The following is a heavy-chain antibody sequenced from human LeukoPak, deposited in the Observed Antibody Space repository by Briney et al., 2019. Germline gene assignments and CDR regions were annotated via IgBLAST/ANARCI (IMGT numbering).Heavy chain of an antibody. V-gene: IGHV3-48*04. CDR1: GFTFSSYS. CDR3: ASRRYSSGWYYFDY. Sequence: PGGSLRLSRAASGFTFSSYSMNWVRQAPGKGLEWVSYISSSSSTIYYADSVKGRFTISRDNAKNSLYLQMNSLRAEDTAVYYCASRRYSSGWYYFDYWGQGTLVTVSS. J-gene: IGHJ4*02. CDR2: ISSSSSTI. D-gene: IGHD6-19*01.